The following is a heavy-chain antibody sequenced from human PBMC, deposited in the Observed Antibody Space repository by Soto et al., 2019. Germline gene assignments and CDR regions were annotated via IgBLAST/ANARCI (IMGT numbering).Heavy chain of an antibody. V-gene: IGHV4-59*01. J-gene: IGHJ4*02. CDR2: IYYSGST. D-gene: IGHD6-19*01. Sequence: SETLSLTCTVSGGSISSYYWSWIRQPPGKGLEWIGYIYYSGSTNYNPSLKSRVTISVDTSKNQFSLKLSSVTAADTAVYYCATQDSSGWYEIDCWGQGTLVTVSS. CDR3: ATQDSSGWYEIDC. CDR1: GGSISSYY.